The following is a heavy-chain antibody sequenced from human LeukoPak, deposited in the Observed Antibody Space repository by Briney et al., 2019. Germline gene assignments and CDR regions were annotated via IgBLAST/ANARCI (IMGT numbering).Heavy chain of an antibody. CDR1: GYTFTSYG. D-gene: IGHD1-7*01. CDR3: ARDHSNWNYAPDF. CDR2: ISGYNGNT. J-gene: IGHJ4*02. V-gene: IGHV1-18*01. Sequence: ASVKVSCTASGYTFTSYGMGWVRQAPGQGLEWMGWISGYNGNTNYAQKLQDRVTMTTDTSTGTAYLDVRSLTSDDTAVYYCARDHSNWNYAPDFWGQGTLVIVSS.